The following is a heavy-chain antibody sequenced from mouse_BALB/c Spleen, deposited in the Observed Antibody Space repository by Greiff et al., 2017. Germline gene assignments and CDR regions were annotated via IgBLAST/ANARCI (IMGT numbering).Heavy chain of an antibody. CDR1: GYSFTSYW. CDR2: IYPGNSDT. Sequence: EVQLQQSGTVLARPGASVKMSCKASGYSFTSYWMHWVKQRPGQGLEWIGAIYPGNSDTSYNQKFKGKAKLTAVTSASTAYMELSSLTNEDSAVYYCTRGELYYYAMDYWGQGTSVTVSS. V-gene: IGHV1-5*01. J-gene: IGHJ4*01. CDR3: TRGELYYYAMDY.